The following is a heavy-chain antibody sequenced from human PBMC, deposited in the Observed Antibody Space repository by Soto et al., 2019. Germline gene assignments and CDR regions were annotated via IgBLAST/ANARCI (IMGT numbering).Heavy chain of an antibody. D-gene: IGHD3-22*01. CDR3: ARDARFDYDSSGRDAFDI. CDR2: ISAYNGNT. CDR1: GYTFTSYG. J-gene: IGHJ3*02. V-gene: IGHV1-18*01. Sequence: GASVKVSCKASGYTFTSYGISWVRQAPGQGLERMGWISAYNGNTNYAQKLQGRVTMTTDTSTSTAYMELRSLRSDDTAVYYCARDARFDYDSSGRDAFDIWGQGTMVTVSS.